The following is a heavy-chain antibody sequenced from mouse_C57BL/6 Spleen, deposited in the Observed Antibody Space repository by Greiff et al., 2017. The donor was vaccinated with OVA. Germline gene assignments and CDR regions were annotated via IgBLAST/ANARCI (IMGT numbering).Heavy chain of an antibody. D-gene: IGHD1-1*01. V-gene: IGHV5-16*01. J-gene: IGHJ4*01. CDR3: AKERGLLQSYYAIDY. CDR2: IHYDGSST. Sequence: EVKLMEPEGGLVKPGSSMKLSCTASGFTFRDYYMAWVRQVPERGLEWVANIHYDGSSTYYLDSLKSRFIISRATDQNLLYLQMRSLKSEDAATYYGAKERGLLQSYYAIDYWGKGTSVTVSS. CDR1: GFTFRDYY.